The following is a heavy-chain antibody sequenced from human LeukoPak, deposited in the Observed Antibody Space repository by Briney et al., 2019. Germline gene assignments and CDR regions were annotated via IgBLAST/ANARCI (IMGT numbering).Heavy chain of an antibody. CDR3: ATEIQNIAGRVY. V-gene: IGHV4-34*01. J-gene: IGHJ4*02. Sequence: PSETLSLTCAVYGGSFSAYYWSWIRQPPGKGLEWIGEINHSGSTNYNPSLKSRVVISVDTSKNQFSLNLSSVTAADTAVYYCATEIQNIAGRVYWGQGTLVTVSS. D-gene: IGHD6-6*01. CDR1: GGSFSAYY. CDR2: INHSGST.